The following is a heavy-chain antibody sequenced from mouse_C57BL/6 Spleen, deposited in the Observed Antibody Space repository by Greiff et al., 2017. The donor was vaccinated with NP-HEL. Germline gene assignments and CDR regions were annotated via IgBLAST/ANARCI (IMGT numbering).Heavy chain of an antibody. V-gene: IGHV5-4*01. CDR1: GFTFSSSA. J-gene: IGHJ4*01. CDR2: ISAGGSYT. D-gene: IGHD1-1*02. CDR3: ARDLWDGDFYAIDY. Sequence: EVNLLESGAGLVKPGGSLKLSCAASGFTFSSSAMPWVRQTPEKRLEWVVTISAGGSYTYYPDNVKGRFTISRDNAKNNLYLHMSHLTSEETAMYYCARDLWDGDFYAIDYWGQGTSVTVSS.